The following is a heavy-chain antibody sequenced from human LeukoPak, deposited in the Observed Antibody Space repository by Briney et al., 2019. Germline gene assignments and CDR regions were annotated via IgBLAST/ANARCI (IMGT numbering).Heavy chain of an antibody. D-gene: IGHD2-15*01. J-gene: IGHJ4*02. Sequence: ASVKVSCKASGYTFAGYYMHWVQQAPGQGLEWMGRINPNGGGTNYAQRFQGRVTMTRDTSISTAYMELSRLRSDDTAVYYCARDLLGYCSGGSCPDFDYWGQGTLVTVSS. V-gene: IGHV1-2*06. CDR2: INPNGGGT. CDR3: ARDLLGYCSGGSCPDFDY. CDR1: GYTFAGYY.